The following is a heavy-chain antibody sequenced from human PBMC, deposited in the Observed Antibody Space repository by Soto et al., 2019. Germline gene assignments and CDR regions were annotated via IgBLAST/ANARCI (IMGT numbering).Heavy chain of an antibody. V-gene: IGHV4-31*03. CDR2: IYYSGST. D-gene: IGHD6-13*01. Sequence: QVQLQESGPGLVKPSQTLSLPCTVSGGSISSGGYYWSWIRQHPGKGLEWIGYIYYSGSTSYNPSLKSRVTITVDTSKSQFSLKVTSMTAADTAVYYCARGRVSAGRFDTWGQGTLVTVSS. J-gene: IGHJ5*02. CDR3: ARGRVSAGRFDT. CDR1: GGSISSGGYY.